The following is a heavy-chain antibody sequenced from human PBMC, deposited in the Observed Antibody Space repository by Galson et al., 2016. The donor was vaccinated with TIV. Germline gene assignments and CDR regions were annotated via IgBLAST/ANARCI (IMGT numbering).Heavy chain of an antibody. J-gene: IGHJ5*02. CDR1: GFTFSDYY. Sequence: SLRLSCAVSGFTFSDYYMVWVRQAPGKGLRWVSYISSTGFLTNYADSVKGRFTVSRDNAKDSVFLQMNSLRAEDTAVYYCARGSLDLWGQGTLVTVSS. V-gene: IGHV3-11*05. CDR3: ARGSLDL. CDR2: ISSTGFLT.